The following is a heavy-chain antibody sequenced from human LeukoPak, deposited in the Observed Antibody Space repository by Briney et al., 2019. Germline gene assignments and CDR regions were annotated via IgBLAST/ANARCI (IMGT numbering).Heavy chain of an antibody. CDR3: ARGGLSSSAALDH. Sequence: ASVTVSCKASGFTFTIYGFSWVRQAPGQGLEWMGWISAYNGNTNYAQKLQGRVTMTTDTSTSTAYMELRSLTSDDTALYYCARGGLSSSAALDHWGQGTLVTVSS. CDR2: ISAYNGNT. D-gene: IGHD6-6*01. J-gene: IGHJ4*02. CDR1: GFTFTIYG. V-gene: IGHV1-18*01.